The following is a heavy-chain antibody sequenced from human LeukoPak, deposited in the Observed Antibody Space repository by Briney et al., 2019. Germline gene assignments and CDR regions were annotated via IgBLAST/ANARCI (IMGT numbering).Heavy chain of an antibody. CDR2: IYHTGST. CDR1: GGSISSYY. Sequence: SETLSLTCTVSGGSISSYYWSWIRQPPGKALEWIGYIYHTGSTYYNPSLNSRVTISVDNSKNQFSLKLHSVTVADTAMYYCASYYYDSSGYPVGGTDWGQGILVIVSS. D-gene: IGHD3-22*01. CDR3: ASYYYDSSGYPVGGTD. J-gene: IGHJ4*02. V-gene: IGHV4-59*12.